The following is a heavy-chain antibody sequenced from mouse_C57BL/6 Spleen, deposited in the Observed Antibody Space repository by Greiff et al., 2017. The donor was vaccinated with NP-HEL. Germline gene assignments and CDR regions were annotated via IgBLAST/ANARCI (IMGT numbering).Heavy chain of an antibody. CDR1: GFSLTSYG. V-gene: IGHV2-6-1*01. CDR2: IWSDGST. Sequence: QVQLKESGPGLVAPSQCLSITCTVSGFSLTSYGVHWVRQPPGKGLEWLVVIWSDGSTTYNSALKSRLSISKDNSKSQVFLKMNSLQTADTAMYYCARHSYDYGDYYAMDYWGQGTSVTVSS. CDR3: ARHSYDYGDYYAMDY. D-gene: IGHD2-4*01. J-gene: IGHJ4*01.